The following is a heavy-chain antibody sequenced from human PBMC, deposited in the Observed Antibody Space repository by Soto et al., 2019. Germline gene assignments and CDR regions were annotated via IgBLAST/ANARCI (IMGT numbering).Heavy chain of an antibody. V-gene: IGHV3-23*01. D-gene: IGHD2-21*01. CDR2: ISANGERT. CDR1: GFTFSRYA. Sequence: EVQLLESGGDLVQPGGSLRLSCTASGFTFSRYAMNWVRQAPGKGLEWVSSISANGERTYYADSVKGRFIVYRDNSKSTLYLHMNSLRGEDTAIYFCARFSSCVDDCPSDYWGQGTLVTVSS. CDR3: ARFSSCVDDCPSDY. J-gene: IGHJ4*02.